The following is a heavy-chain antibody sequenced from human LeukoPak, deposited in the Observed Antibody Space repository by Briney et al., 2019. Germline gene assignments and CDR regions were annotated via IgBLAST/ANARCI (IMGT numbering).Heavy chain of an antibody. Sequence: PGGSLRLSCAASGFTFTNYWMSWVRQTPGKGLQWVATIKQDGSEKYYVDSVKGRFTISRDNAKKSLSLQMNSLRAEDTAVYYCAGSYGPYYYYGMDVWGQGTTVTVSS. D-gene: IGHD5-18*01. CDR2: IKQDGSEK. CDR1: GFTFTNYW. V-gene: IGHV3-7*03. CDR3: AGSYGPYYYYGMDV. J-gene: IGHJ6*02.